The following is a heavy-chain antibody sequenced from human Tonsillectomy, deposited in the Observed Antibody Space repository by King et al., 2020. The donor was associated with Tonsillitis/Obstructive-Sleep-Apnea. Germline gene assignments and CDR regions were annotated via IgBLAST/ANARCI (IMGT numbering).Heavy chain of an antibody. J-gene: IGHJ6*02. CDR1: GGSIISHY. CDR2: IYYSGST. V-gene: IGHV4-59*11. Sequence: QLQESGPGLVKPSETLSLTCTVSGGSIISHYWNWIRQPPGKGLEWIGYIYYSGSTNYNPSLKSRVTISVDTSKNQFSLKLSSVTAADTAVYYCASADDTAMARDYYYYNAMDVWGQGNTVTVSS. CDR3: ASADDTAMARDYYYYNAMDV. D-gene: IGHD5-18*01.